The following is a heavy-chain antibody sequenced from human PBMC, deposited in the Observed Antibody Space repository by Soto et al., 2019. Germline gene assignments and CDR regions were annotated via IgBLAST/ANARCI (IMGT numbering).Heavy chain of an antibody. D-gene: IGHD6-25*01. CDR3: ARVFSSGSGWMYYFDF. Sequence: QVQLQESGPGLVKPSETLSLTCTVSSDSIAGENWWSWVRQPPGMGLEWIGEIFHTGGTNYNPSRKGRATMEVDKSKNQFSLKLISATAADTAVYYCARVFSSGSGWMYYFDFWGQGTLVSVSS. V-gene: IGHV4-4*02. CDR2: IFHTGGT. J-gene: IGHJ4*02. CDR1: SDSIAGENW.